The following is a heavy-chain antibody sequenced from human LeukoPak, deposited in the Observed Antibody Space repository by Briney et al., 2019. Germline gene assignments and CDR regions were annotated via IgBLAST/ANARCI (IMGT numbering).Heavy chain of an antibody. J-gene: IGHJ3*02. V-gene: IGHV4-31*03. CDR2: IYYSGST. CDR3: ARVRYCSGGSCYSAFDI. Sequence: SETLSLTCTVSGSSISSGGYYRSWIRQHPGKGLEWIGYIYYSGSTYYNPSLKSRVTISVDTSKNQFSLKLSSVTAADTAVYYCARVRYCSGGSCYSAFDIWGQGTMVTVSS. D-gene: IGHD2-15*01. CDR1: GSSISSGGYY.